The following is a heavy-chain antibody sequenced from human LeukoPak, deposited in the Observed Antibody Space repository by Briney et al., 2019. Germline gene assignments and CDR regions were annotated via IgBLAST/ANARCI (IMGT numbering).Heavy chain of an antibody. CDR3: ARDLEDSSGWYPIDY. J-gene: IGHJ4*02. V-gene: IGHV1-2*02. CDR2: INPNSGGT. Sequence: ASVKVSCTASGYTFTGYYMHWVRQAPGQGLEWMGWINPNSGGTNYAQKFQGRVTMTRDTSISTAYMELSRLRSDDTAVYYCARDLEDSSGWYPIDYWGQGTLVTVSS. D-gene: IGHD6-19*01. CDR1: GYTFTGYY.